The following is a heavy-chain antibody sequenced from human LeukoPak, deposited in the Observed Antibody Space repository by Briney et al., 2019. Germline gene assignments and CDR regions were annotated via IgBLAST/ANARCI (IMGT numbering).Heavy chain of an antibody. CDR2: IYYSGST. Sequence: NPSETLSLTCTVSGGSISSYYWSWIRQPPGKGLEWIGYIYYSGSTNYNPSLKSRVTISVDTSKNQFSLKLSSVTAADTAVYYCARGRGGGYYPFDYWGQGTLVTVSS. D-gene: IGHD3-22*01. CDR3: ARGRGGGYYPFDY. V-gene: IGHV4-59*01. CDR1: GGSISSYY. J-gene: IGHJ4*02.